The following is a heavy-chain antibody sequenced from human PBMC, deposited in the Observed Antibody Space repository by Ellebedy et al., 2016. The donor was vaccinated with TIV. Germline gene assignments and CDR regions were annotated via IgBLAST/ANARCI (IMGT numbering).Heavy chain of an antibody. D-gene: IGHD4-17*01. CDR1: GFTFNTYA. J-gene: IGHJ4*02. Sequence: GESLKISXAASGFTFNTYAMHWVRQAPGKGLEWVAVISYDGVNKYYADSVKGRFTISRDNSKNTLYLQMNSLRAEDTAVYYCARGADGDAYYFDYWGQGTLVTVSS. V-gene: IGHV3-30-3*01. CDR3: ARGADGDAYYFDY. CDR2: ISYDGVNK.